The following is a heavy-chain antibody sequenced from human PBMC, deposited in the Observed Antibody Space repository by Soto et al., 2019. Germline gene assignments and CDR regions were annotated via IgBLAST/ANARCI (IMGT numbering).Heavy chain of an antibody. D-gene: IGHD6-13*01. CDR3: AKDGSSWDPLPYGMDV. CDR1: GFTFSSYS. CDR2: ISSSSSYI. J-gene: IGHJ6*02. V-gene: IGHV3-21*04. Sequence: GGSLRLSCAASGFTFSSYSMNWVRQAPGKGLEWVSSISSSSSYIYYADSVKGRFTISRDNAKNSLYLQMNSLRTEDTALYYCAKDGSSWDPLPYGMDVWGQGTTVTVSS.